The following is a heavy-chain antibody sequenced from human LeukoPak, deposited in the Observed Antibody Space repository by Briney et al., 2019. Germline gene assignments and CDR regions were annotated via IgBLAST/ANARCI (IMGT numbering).Heavy chain of an antibody. Sequence: GGSLRLSWAASGFTFSSYAMSWVRQAPGKGLEWGSAISGSGGSTYYADSVKGRFTISSDNSKNTLYLQMNSLRAEDTAVYYCAKDGSSSPTGAFDYWGQGTLVTVSS. CDR1: GFTFSSYA. CDR3: AKDGSSSPTGAFDY. CDR2: ISGSGGST. V-gene: IGHV3-23*01. J-gene: IGHJ4*02. D-gene: IGHD6-6*01.